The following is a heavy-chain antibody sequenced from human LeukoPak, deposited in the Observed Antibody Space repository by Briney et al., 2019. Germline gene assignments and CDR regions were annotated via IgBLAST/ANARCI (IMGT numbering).Heavy chain of an antibody. D-gene: IGHD6-13*01. V-gene: IGHV3-66*02. Sequence: PGGSLRLSCAASGFTVSSNYMSWVRQAPGNGLEWFSIIYSGGSTYYADSVKGRFTISRDNSKNTLYLQMNSLRAEDTAVYYCARGSSSGWFDPWGQGTLVTVSS. J-gene: IGHJ5*02. CDR2: IYSGGST. CDR3: ARGSSSGWFDP. CDR1: GFTVSSNY.